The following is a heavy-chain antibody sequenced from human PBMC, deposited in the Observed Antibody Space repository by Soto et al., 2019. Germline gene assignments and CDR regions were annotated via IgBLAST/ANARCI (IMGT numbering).Heavy chain of an antibody. CDR3: ARDPHEFWTSYWFDP. D-gene: IGHD3-3*01. J-gene: IGHJ5*02. Sequence: GASVKVSCKTSGYTFTNHGINWVRQAPGQGLELMGWISAYDGKTTYAEKFQGRVTLTTDTSTSTAYMELRSLRSDDTAIYYCARDPHEFWTSYWFDPWGQGTPVTVSS. CDR1: GYTFTNHG. V-gene: IGHV1-18*04. CDR2: ISAYDGKT.